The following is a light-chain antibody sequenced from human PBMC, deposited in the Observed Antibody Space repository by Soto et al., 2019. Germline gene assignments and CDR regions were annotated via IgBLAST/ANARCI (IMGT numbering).Light chain of an antibody. Sequence: DIQMTQSPSTLSGSVGDRVTIACRANPTISSWLAWYQQKPGKAPKLLIYKASTLKSGVPSRFSGSGSGTEFTLTISSLQPDDFATYYCQHYNSYSEAFGQGTKVDIK. V-gene: IGKV1-5*03. J-gene: IGKJ1*01. CDR2: KAS. CDR1: PTISSW. CDR3: QHYNSYSEA.